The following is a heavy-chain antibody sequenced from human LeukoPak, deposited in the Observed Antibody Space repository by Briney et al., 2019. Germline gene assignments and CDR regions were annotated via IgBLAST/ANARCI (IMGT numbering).Heavy chain of an antibody. CDR1: GFTFSSYA. CDR2: ISSNGGST. J-gene: IGHJ4*02. V-gene: IGHV3-64D*06. D-gene: IGHD6-13*01. CDR3: VKDLGLAAAGTPGDY. Sequence: RGSLRLSCSASGFTFSSYAMHWVRQAPGKGLEYVSAISSNGGSTYYADSVKGRFTISRDNSKNTLYLQMSSLRAEDTAVYYCVKDLGLAAAGTPGDYWGQGTLVTVSS.